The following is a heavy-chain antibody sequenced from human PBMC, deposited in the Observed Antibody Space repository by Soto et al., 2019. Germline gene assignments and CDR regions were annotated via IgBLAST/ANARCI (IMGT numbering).Heavy chain of an antibody. CDR1: GGTFSSYA. D-gene: IGHD2-15*01. CDR3: ARAPQTPRYCSGGSCYSYWSFDL. CDR2: IIPIFGTA. J-gene: IGHJ2*01. Sequence: SVKVSCKASGGTFSSYAISWVRQAPGQGLEWMGGIIPIFGTANYAQKFQGRVTITADKSTSTAYMELSSLRSEDTAVYYCARAPQTPRYCSGGSCYSYWSFDLWGRGTLVTVSS. V-gene: IGHV1-69*06.